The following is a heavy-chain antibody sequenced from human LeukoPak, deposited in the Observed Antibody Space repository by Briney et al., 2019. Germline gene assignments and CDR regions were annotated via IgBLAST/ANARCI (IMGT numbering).Heavy chain of an antibody. J-gene: IGHJ4*02. Sequence: GGSLRLSCAASGFTFSSYGMHWVRQAPGKGLEWVAFIRYDGSSEYYVDSVKGRFTISRDNSKNTLYLQMNSLRAEDTAVYYCAKAFGVGALDYWGQGTLVTVSS. D-gene: IGHD3-3*01. CDR2: IRYDGSSE. V-gene: IGHV3-30*02. CDR3: AKAFGVGALDY. CDR1: GFTFSSYG.